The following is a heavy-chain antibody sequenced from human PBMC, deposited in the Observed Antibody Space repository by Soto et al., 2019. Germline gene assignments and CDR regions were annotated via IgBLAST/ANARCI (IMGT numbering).Heavy chain of an antibody. CDR1: GFTFSNYV. V-gene: IGHV3-20*01. CDR3: ARTPPSRRDRFDP. J-gene: IGHJ5*02. CDR2: INWNGGST. Sequence: GGSLRLSCAASGFTFSNYVMSWVRQAPGKGLEWVSGINWNGGSTGYADSVKGRFTISRDNAKNSLYLQMNSLRAEDTALYHCARTPPSRRDRFDPWGQGTLVTVSS.